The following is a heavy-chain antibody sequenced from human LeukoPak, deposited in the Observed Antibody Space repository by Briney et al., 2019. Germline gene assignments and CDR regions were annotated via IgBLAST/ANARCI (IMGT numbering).Heavy chain of an antibody. D-gene: IGHD2-2*01. Sequence: GGSLRLSCAASGFTFSSYWMSWVRQAPGKGLEWVANIKQDGSEKYYVDSVKGRFTISRDNAENSLYLQMNSLRAEDTAVYYCARERARYCSSTSCVIFDYWGQGTLVTVSS. CDR3: ARERARYCSSTSCVIFDY. CDR2: IKQDGSEK. V-gene: IGHV3-7*01. J-gene: IGHJ4*02. CDR1: GFTFSSYW.